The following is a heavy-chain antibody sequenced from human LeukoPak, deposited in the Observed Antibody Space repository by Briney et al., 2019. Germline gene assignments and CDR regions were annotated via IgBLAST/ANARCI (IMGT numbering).Heavy chain of an antibody. V-gene: IGHV3-53*01. CDR1: GFTVSSNY. Sequence: TGGSLRLSCAASGFTVSSNYMSWVRQAPGKGLEWVSVIYSGGSTYYADSVKGRFTISRDNSKNTLYLQMNSLRAEDTAVYYCARSSRYYYYCMDVWGKGTTVTVSS. J-gene: IGHJ6*03. CDR2: IYSGGST. CDR3: ARSSRYYYYCMDV.